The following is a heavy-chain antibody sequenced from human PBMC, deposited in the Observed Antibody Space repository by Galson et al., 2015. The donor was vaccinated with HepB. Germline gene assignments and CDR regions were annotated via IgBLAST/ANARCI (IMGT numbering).Heavy chain of an antibody. CDR3: VKAYCSGGICYRFFDY. CDR1: GFTFSSFN. Sequence: SLRLSCAASGFTFSSFNMHWVRQAPGKGLEYVSAITPNGGDTYHADSVRGRFIISRDNSKNTLYLQMSSLRTGDTAVYYCVKAYCSGGICYRFFDYWGQGTLVTVSS. CDR2: ITPNGGDT. V-gene: IGHV3-64D*06. D-gene: IGHD2-15*01. J-gene: IGHJ4*02.